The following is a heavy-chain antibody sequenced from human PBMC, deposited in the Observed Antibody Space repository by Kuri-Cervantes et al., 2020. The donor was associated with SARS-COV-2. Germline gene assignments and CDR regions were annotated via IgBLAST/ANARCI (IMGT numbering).Heavy chain of an antibody. Sequence: GSLRLSCTVSGGSISSDYWSWIRQPPGKGLEWIGFINYSGSSNYNPSLKSRVSISVDTSKNQFSLRLSSVTAADTAVYYCATGYSSRGGFDPWGQGTLVTVSS. CDR3: ATGYSSRGGFDP. V-gene: IGHV4-59*12. D-gene: IGHD6-13*01. CDR2: INYSGSS. J-gene: IGHJ5*02. CDR1: GGSISSDY.